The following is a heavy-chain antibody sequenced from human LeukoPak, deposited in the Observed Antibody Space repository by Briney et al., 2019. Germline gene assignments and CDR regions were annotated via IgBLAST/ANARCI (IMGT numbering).Heavy chain of an antibody. Sequence: PGGSLRLSCAASGFTFSDYYMSWIRQAPGKGLEWVSYISSSGSTIYYADSVKGRFTISRDNAKNSLYLQMNSLRAEDTALYYCARGGYYDILTGYYHQGGFDYWGQGTLVTVSS. CDR3: ARGGYYDILTGYYHQGGFDY. CDR2: ISSSGSTI. D-gene: IGHD3-9*01. V-gene: IGHV3-11*01. J-gene: IGHJ4*02. CDR1: GFTFSDYY.